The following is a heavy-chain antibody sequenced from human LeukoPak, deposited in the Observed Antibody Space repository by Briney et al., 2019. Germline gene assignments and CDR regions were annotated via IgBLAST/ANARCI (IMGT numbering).Heavy chain of an antibody. Sequence: PSGTLSLTCAVSGGSISNSDWWSWVRQAPGKGLEWIGEIYHTGSTNYNPSLKSRVTISVDKSKNQFSLEVTSVTAADTAVYYCARRIQLWPYYFDYWGQGTLVTVSS. D-gene: IGHD5-18*01. CDR3: ARRIQLWPYYFDY. CDR1: GGSISNSDW. V-gene: IGHV4-4*02. CDR2: IYHTGST. J-gene: IGHJ4*02.